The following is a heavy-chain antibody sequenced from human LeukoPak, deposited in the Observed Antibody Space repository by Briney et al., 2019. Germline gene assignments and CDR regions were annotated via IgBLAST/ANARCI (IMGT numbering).Heavy chain of an antibody. CDR2: ISAYNGNR. J-gene: IGHJ4*02. V-gene: IGHV1-18*01. CDR1: GYTFTSYG. D-gene: IGHD3-22*01. CDR3: ARGHTLCYENSAYYYFDY. Sequence: RASVTVSCKASGYTFTSYGINWVRQVPGQGLEWMGWISAYNGNRNFAQRFQGRVTMTTDTSTNTAYMELRSLRSDDTAVYYCARGHTLCYENSAYYYFDYWGQGTQVTVSP.